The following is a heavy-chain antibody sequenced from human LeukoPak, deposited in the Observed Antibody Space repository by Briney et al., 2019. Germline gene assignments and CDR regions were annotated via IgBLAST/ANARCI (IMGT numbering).Heavy chain of an antibody. CDR3: AKLPWGTAARPNFGMDY. Sequence: PGGSLRLSWAASGFTFSSYAISWVRQAPGKGLEWVSVITGSGSSTYYVDSVKGRFTISRDNSKNTLYLQMNSLRAEDTAVYYCAKLPWGTAARPNFGMDYWGQGILVTVSS. D-gene: IGHD6-6*01. V-gene: IGHV3-23*01. CDR1: GFTFSSYA. J-gene: IGHJ4*02. CDR2: ITGSGSST.